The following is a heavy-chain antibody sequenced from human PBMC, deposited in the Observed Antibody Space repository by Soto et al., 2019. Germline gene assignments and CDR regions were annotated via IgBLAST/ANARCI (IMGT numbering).Heavy chain of an antibody. CDR1: GFILSDHY. J-gene: IGHJ1*01. CDR2: SRNKANSYTT. D-gene: IGHD6-25*01. V-gene: IGHV3-72*01. Sequence: EVQLVESGGGLVQPGGSLRLSCAASGFILSDHYMDWVRQAPGKGLEWVGRSRNKANSYTTEYVASVKGRFTISRDESNNSLYLQMNSLRTEDTAVYYCARAAPPFQHGGQGTLFTVSS. CDR3: ARAAPPFQH.